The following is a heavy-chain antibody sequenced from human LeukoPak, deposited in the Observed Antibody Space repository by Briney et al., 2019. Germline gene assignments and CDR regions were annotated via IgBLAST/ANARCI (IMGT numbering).Heavy chain of an antibody. CDR1: GHSFTSYW. Sequence: GESLKISCKGSGHSFTSYWIGWVRQMPGKGLEWMGIIYPGDSDTRYSPSFQGQVTISADKSISTAYLQWSSLEASDTATYYCARLAGSGGSCYRCFDYWGQGTLVTVSS. J-gene: IGHJ4*02. CDR3: ARLAGSGGSCYRCFDY. CDR2: IYPGDSDT. D-gene: IGHD2-15*01. V-gene: IGHV5-51*01.